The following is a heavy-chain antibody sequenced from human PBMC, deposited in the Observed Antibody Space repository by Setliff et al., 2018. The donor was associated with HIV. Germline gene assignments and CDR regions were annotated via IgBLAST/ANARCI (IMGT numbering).Heavy chain of an antibody. CDR3: ARLNGSGSP. J-gene: IGHJ5*02. CDR2: INHSGST. D-gene: IGHD3-10*01. Sequence: TSETLSLTCTVSGGSISTYYWSWIRQPPGKGLEWIGEINHSGSTNYNPSLQSRVIISADTSKNQFSLRLSSVTAADTAVYYCARLNGSGSPWGQGTLVTVSS. CDR1: GGSISTYY. V-gene: IGHV4-59*12.